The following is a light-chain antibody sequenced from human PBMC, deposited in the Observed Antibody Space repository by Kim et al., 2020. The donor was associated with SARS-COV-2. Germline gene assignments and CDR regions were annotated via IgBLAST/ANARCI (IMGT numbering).Light chain of an antibody. V-gene: IGKV1-5*03. CDR2: RTS. Sequence: DIQMTQSPSTLSASVGDRVTITCRASQRIDAFLAWYQQKPGKGPKLLIYRTSSLQSGVPSRFSGGGSGTQFTLTISSLQPDDFATYYCLQSSSYPYTVGQGTKLEI. CDR1: QRIDAF. J-gene: IGKJ2*01. CDR3: LQSSSYPYT.